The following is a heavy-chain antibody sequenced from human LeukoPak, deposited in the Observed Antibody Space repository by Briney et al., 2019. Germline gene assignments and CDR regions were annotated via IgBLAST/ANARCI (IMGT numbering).Heavy chain of an antibody. CDR3: ARDTGYGDYVYFGY. CDR2: INPNSGGT. CDR1: GYTFTGYY. J-gene: IGHJ4*02. V-gene: IGHV1-2*02. D-gene: IGHD4-17*01. Sequence: GASVKVSCKASGYTFTGYYMPWVRQAPGQGLEWMGWINPNSGGTNYAQKFQGRVTMTRDTSISTAYMELSRLRSDDTAVYYCARDTGYGDYVYFGYWGQGTLVTVSS.